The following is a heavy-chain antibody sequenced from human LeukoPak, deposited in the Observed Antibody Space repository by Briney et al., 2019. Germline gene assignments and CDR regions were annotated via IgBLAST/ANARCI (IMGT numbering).Heavy chain of an antibody. D-gene: IGHD6-19*01. Sequence: SETLSLTCSVSGDSISSYYWSWIRQPPGKGLEWIGHIYYSGSTNYNPSLKSRVTISADTSKNQFSLKLSSVTAADTAMYYCARRGYSSGSYYFDYWGQGALVTVAS. CDR1: GDSISSYY. CDR2: IYYSGST. J-gene: IGHJ4*02. V-gene: IGHV4-59*08. CDR3: ARRGYSSGSYYFDY.